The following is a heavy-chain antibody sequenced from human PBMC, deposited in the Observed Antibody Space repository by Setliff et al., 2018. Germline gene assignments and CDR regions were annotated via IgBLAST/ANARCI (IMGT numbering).Heavy chain of an antibody. CDR2: IYTSGST. J-gene: IGHJ6*02. Sequence: PSETLSLTCTVSGGSISSGSYYWSWIRQPAGKGLEWIGRIYTSGSTNYNPSLKSRVTISVDTSQNQFSLKLSSVTAADTAVYYCARQKTVYWYYGMDVWGQGTTVTVSS. V-gene: IGHV4-61*02. CDR1: GGSISSGSYY. D-gene: IGHD2-15*01. CDR3: ARQKTVYWYYGMDV.